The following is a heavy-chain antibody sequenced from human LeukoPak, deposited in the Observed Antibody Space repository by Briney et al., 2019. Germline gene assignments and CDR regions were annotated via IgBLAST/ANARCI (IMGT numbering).Heavy chain of an antibody. J-gene: IGHJ4*02. D-gene: IGHD3-3*01. CDR2: INPNSGGT. Sequence: GASVKVSCKASGYTFTGYYMHWVRQAPGQGLEWMGWINPNSGGTNYAQKFQGRVTMTRDTSISTAYMELSKLRSDDTAVYYCATGDRGTDFNFFDNWGQGTLVTVSS. V-gene: IGHV1-2*02. CDR3: ATGDRGTDFNFFDN. CDR1: GYTFTGYY.